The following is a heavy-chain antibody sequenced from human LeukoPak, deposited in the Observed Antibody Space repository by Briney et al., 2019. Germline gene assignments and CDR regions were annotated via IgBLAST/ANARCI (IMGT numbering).Heavy chain of an antibody. V-gene: IGHV1-8*03. J-gene: IGHJ3*02. D-gene: IGHD3-3*01. CDR2: MNPNSGNT. Sequence: ASVKVSCKASGYSFTGYPMHWVRQAPGQGLEWMGWMNPNSGNTGYAQKFQGRVTITRNTSISTAYMELSSLRSEDTAVYYCARAVRYDFWSGYYRDAFDIWGQGTMVTVSS. CDR3: ARAVRYDFWSGYYRDAFDI. CDR1: GYSFTGYP.